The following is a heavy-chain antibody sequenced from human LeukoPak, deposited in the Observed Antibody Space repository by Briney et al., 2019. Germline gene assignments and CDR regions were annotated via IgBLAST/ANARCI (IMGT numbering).Heavy chain of an antibody. D-gene: IGHD2-2*01. V-gene: IGHV1-2*02. CDR2: IKPNSGGT. J-gene: IGHJ4*02. CDR1: GYTFTGYY. CDR3: ARAGYWSSTSCYASRNFDY. Sequence: ASVKVSCKASGYTFTGYYMHWVRQAPGQGLEWMGWIKPNSGGTNYAQTFQPRLTMTRDTSIITAYMELSRLTSYDTAVYYCARAGYWSSTSCYASRNFDYWGQGTLVTVSS.